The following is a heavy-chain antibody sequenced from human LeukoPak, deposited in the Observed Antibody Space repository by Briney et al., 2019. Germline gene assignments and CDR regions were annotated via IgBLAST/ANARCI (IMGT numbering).Heavy chain of an antibody. CDR3: AKEDGATSDY. CDR1: GFTFSSYG. Sequence: PGGSLRLSCAASGFTFSSYGMHWVRQAPGKGLEWVAVISYDGSNKYYADSVKGRFTISRDNSKNTLYLQMNSLRAEDTAVYYCAKEDGATSDYWGQGTLVTVSS. J-gene: IGHJ4*02. CDR2: ISYDGSNK. D-gene: IGHD4-17*01. V-gene: IGHV3-30*18.